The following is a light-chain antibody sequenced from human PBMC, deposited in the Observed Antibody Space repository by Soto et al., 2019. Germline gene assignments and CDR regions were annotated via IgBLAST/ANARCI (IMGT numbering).Light chain of an antibody. Sequence: QAVVTQPPSASQTPGQRVTISCSGSRSNVGRNSVSWYQHVPGTVPKLLIYSHDQRPSGVPDRISASRSGTAASLAISGLRSEDEAFYYCAAWDDSLNAWVFGGGTKLTVL. CDR1: RSNVGRNS. V-gene: IGLV1-44*01. CDR3: AAWDDSLNAWV. CDR2: SHD. J-gene: IGLJ3*02.